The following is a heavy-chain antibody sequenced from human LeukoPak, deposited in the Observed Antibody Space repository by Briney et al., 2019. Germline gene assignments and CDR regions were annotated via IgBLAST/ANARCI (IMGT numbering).Heavy chain of an antibody. CDR3: ARGVAAAGIRGGFWFDP. CDR1: GFTVSSNY. D-gene: IGHD6-13*01. CDR2: IYSGGST. Sequence: GGSLRLSCAASGFTVSSNYMSWVRQAPGKGLEWVSVIYSGGSTYYADSVKGRFTISRDNSKNTLYLQMNSLRAEDTAVYYCARGVAAAGIRGGFWFDPWGQGTLVTVSS. V-gene: IGHV3-53*01. J-gene: IGHJ5*02.